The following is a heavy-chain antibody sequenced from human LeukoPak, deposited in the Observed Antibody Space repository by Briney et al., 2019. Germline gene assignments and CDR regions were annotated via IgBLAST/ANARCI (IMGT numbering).Heavy chain of an antibody. V-gene: IGHV3-11*01. CDR1: GFTFSDYY. Sequence: PGGSLRLSCAASGFTFSDYYMSWIRQAPGRRLEWVSYISSSGSTIYYADSVKGRFTISRDNAKNSLYLQMNSLRAEDTAVYYCARGEDYDFWSGYSVYWGQGTLVTVSS. D-gene: IGHD3-3*01. J-gene: IGHJ4*02. CDR3: ARGEDYDFWSGYSVY. CDR2: ISSSGSTI.